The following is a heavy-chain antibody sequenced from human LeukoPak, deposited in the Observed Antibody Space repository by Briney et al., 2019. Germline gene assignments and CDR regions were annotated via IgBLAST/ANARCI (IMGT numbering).Heavy chain of an antibody. J-gene: IGHJ3*02. CDR2: INHSGST. D-gene: IGHD4-11*01. CDR3: ARHQDYSPPRAFDI. Sequence: SETLSLTCAVYGGSFSGYYWSWIRQPPGKGLEWIGEINHSGSTNYNPSLKSRGTISVDTSKNQFSLKLSSVTAADTAVYYCARHQDYSPPRAFDIWGQGTMVTVSS. V-gene: IGHV4-34*01. CDR1: GGSFSGYY.